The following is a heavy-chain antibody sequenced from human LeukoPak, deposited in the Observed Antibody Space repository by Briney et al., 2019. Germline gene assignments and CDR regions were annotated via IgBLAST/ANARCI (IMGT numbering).Heavy chain of an antibody. V-gene: IGHV3-23*01. J-gene: IGHJ4*02. Sequence: GGSLRLSCAASGFTFSSYAMSWVRQAPGNGLEWVSAISGSGGSTYYADSAKGRFTISRDSSKNTLYLQMNSLRAEDTAVYYCAKDRDFWSGYYDYWGQGTLVTVSS. CDR1: GFTFSSYA. D-gene: IGHD3-3*01. CDR2: ISGSGGST. CDR3: AKDRDFWSGYYDY.